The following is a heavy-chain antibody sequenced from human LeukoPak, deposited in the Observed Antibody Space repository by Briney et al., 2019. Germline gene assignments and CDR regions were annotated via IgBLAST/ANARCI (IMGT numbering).Heavy chain of an antibody. D-gene: IGHD2-2*01. V-gene: IGHV3-21*01. Sequence: GGSLRLSCAASGFTFSSYSMNWVRQAPGKGLEWVSPISSSSSYIYYADSVKGRFTISRDNAKNSLYLQMNSLRAEDTAVYYCARDRVVVPEFLTPYYYGMDVWGQGTTVTVSS. CDR1: GFTFSSYS. CDR2: ISSSSSYI. CDR3: ARDRVVVPEFLTPYYYGMDV. J-gene: IGHJ6*02.